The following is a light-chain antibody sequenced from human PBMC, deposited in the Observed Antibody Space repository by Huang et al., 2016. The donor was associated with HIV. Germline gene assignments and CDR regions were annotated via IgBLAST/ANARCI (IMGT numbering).Light chain of an antibody. J-gene: IGKJ1*01. CDR2: STS. V-gene: IGKV1-NL1*01. Sequence: DIQMTQSPSSLSAFVGDTVTITCRASQGISNSVAWYQQKPGKAPKLLLYSTSRLESVVPSSFRGGGSGTDYTLTINSLQPDDFATYYCQQYYTSPTFGQGSKVEIK. CDR1: QGISNS. CDR3: QQYYTSPT.